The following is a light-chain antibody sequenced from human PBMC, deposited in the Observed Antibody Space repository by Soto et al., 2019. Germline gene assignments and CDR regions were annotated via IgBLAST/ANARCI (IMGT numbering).Light chain of an antibody. J-gene: IGKJ1*01. CDR3: QQYGSSGT. CDR2: DVS. CDR1: QAFPNN. V-gene: IGKV1-9*01. Sequence: DIHLTQSPSFLSASLGDRVTITCRPSQAFPNNMAWYQQKPGKAPKVLIYDVSTLGSGVPSRFSGSGSGTDFTLTISRLEPEDFAVYYCQQYGSSGTFGQGTKVDIK.